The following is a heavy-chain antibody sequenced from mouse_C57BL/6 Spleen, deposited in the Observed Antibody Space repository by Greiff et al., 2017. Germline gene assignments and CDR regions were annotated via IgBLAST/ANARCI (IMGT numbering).Heavy chain of an antibody. J-gene: IGHJ2*01. CDR1: GYTFTEYT. D-gene: IGHD3-3*01. CDR2: FYPGSGSI. V-gene: IGHV1-62-2*01. CDR3: ARHEAQGLGRHFDY. Sequence: QVQLKQSGAELVKPGASVKLSCKASGYTFTEYTIHWVKQRSGQGLEWIGWFYPGSGSITYNEKLKNKATLTTDKSSSTGYMELSRLTSEDSAGYFWARHEAQGLGRHFDYWGQGTTLTVSS.